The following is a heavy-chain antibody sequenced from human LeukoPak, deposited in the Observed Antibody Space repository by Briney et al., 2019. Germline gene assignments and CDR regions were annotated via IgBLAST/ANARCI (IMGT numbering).Heavy chain of an antibody. D-gene: IGHD2/OR15-2a*01. CDR3: AKGNNSLSYNFDY. CDR2: ISSSSSYI. V-gene: IGHV3-21*04. J-gene: IGHJ4*02. Sequence: GGSLRLSCAASGFTFSSYSMNWVRQAPGKGLEWVSSISSSSSYIYYADSVKGRFTISRDNNKNSVFPHMNSLRIEDTAFYYCAKGNNSLSYNFDYWGQGALVTVSS. CDR1: GFTFSSYS.